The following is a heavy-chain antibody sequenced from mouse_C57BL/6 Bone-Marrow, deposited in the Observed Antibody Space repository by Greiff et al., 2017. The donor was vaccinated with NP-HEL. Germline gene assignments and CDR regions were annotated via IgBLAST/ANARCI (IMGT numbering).Heavy chain of an antibody. CDR2: SRNKANDYTT. V-gene: IGHV7-1*01. CDR3: ARGNWDWYFEV. D-gene: IGHD4-1*01. CDR1: GFTFSDFY. Sequence: EVKLVESGGGLVQSGRSLRLSCATSGFTFSDFYMEWVRQAPVKGLEWIAASRNKANDYTTEHSASVKGRFIASRETSQIILYRQMNALRAEDTAIYYCARGNWDWYFEVWGTGTTVTVSS. J-gene: IGHJ1*03.